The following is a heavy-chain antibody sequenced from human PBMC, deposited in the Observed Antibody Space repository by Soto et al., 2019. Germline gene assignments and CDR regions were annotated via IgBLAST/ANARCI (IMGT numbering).Heavy chain of an antibody. Sequence: GGSLRLSCAASGFTFSSYGMHWVRQAPGKGLEWVAVIWYDGSNKYYADSVKGRFTISRDNSKNTLYLQMNSLRAEDTAVYYCARDPGSTSLDAFDIWGQGTMVTVS. CDR2: IWYDGSNK. D-gene: IGHD2-2*01. CDR1: GFTFSSYG. J-gene: IGHJ3*02. V-gene: IGHV3-33*01. CDR3: ARDPGSTSLDAFDI.